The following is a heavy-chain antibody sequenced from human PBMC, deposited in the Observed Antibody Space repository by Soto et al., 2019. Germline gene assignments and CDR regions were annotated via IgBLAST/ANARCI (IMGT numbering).Heavy chain of an antibody. D-gene: IGHD2-21*01. CDR3: AKNCGILFVDNRFDI. J-gene: IGHJ3*02. Sequence: GGSLRVYCSTSGFTSSSYAIISVPQAPGKGLEWVSAISGSGGSTYYADSVKGRFTISRDNSKNTLYLQMNSLRAEDTAVYYCAKNCGILFVDNRFDICVHRRSVTVS. V-gene: IGHV3-23*01. CDR2: ISGSGGST. CDR1: GFTSSSYA.